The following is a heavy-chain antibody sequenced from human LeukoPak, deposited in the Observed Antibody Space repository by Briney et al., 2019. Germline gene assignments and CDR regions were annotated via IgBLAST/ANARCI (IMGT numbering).Heavy chain of an antibody. D-gene: IGHD3-22*01. CDR2: MYYSGST. V-gene: IGHV4-30-4*01. Sequence: PSETLSLTCTVSGGSISSGDYYWRWLRQPPGKGLEWIGYMYYSGSTYYNPSLKSRATISVDTSKNQFSLKLSSVTAADTAVYYCARPYYYDSRIDPWGQGTLVTVSS. J-gene: IGHJ5*02. CDR1: GGSISSGDYY. CDR3: ARPYYYDSRIDP.